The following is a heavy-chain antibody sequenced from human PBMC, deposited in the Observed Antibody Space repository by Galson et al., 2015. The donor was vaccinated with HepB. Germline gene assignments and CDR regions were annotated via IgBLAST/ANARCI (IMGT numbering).Heavy chain of an antibody. CDR1: GFTFSSYW. CDR3: ARERGFGYYYYGMDV. V-gene: IGHV3-74*01. J-gene: IGHJ6*02. Sequence: SLRLSCAASGFTFSSYWMHWVRQAPGKGLVWVSRINSDGSSTSYADSVKGRFTISRDNAKNTLYLQMNSLRAEDTAVYYCARERGFGYYYYGMDVWGQGTPVTVSS. CDR2: INSDGSST. D-gene: IGHD3-16*01.